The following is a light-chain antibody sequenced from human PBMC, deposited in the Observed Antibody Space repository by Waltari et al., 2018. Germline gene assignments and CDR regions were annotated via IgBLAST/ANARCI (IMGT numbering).Light chain of an antibody. CDR1: QSINTY. V-gene: IGKV3-11*01. Sequence: EIVLTQSPATLSLSPGERATLSCRASQSINTYLAWYQQKPGQAPRLLIYDAANRATGIPARFSCSGSGTDFTLIISSLEPEDFAVYYCQQRSNWPPITFGQGTRLEMK. CDR2: DAA. CDR3: QQRSNWPPIT. J-gene: IGKJ5*01.